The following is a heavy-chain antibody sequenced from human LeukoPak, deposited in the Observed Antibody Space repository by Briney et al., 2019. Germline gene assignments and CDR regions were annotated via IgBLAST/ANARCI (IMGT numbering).Heavy chain of an antibody. V-gene: IGHV3-30*18. Sequence: PGGSLRLSCAASGFTFSSYGMHWVRQAPGKGLEWVAVISYDGSNKYYADSVKGRFTISRDNSKNTLYLQMNSLRAEDTAVYYCAKGRPPISGWFSEPKSYFDYWGQGTLVTVSS. CDR2: ISYDGSNK. J-gene: IGHJ4*02. D-gene: IGHD6-19*01. CDR3: AKGRPPISGWFSEPKSYFDY. CDR1: GFTFSSYG.